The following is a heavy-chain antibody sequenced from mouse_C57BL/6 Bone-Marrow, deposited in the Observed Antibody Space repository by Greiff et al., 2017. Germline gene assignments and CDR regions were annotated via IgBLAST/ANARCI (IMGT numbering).Heavy chain of an antibody. CDR3: ASPSYGYEKDY. V-gene: IGHV14-2*01. D-gene: IGHD2-14*01. CDR2: IDPEAGET. J-gene: IGHJ2*01. CDR1: GFNIKDYY. Sequence: EVQLQQSGAELVKPGASVKLSCTASGFNIKDYYMHWVKQRTEQGLEWIGRIDPEAGETKYAPKFQGKATITADTSSNTAYLQLSSLTSEDTAVYYCASPSYGYEKDYWGQGTTLTVSS.